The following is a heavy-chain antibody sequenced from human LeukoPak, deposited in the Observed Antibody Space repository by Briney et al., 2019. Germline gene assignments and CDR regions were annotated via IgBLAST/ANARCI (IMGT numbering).Heavy chain of an antibody. CDR1: GFTISSYY. D-gene: IGHD3-9*01. CDR2: IYTSGGT. Sequence: SETLSLTCTVSGFTISSYYWSWIRQRAGKGLEWIGRIYTSGGTNYNPSLKSRVTMSVDTSKNQFSRKLSSVTAADTAVYYCAGDPAYYDILTGSNWFVPWGQGTLVTVSS. CDR3: AGDPAYYDILTGSNWFVP. J-gene: IGHJ5*02. V-gene: IGHV4-4*07.